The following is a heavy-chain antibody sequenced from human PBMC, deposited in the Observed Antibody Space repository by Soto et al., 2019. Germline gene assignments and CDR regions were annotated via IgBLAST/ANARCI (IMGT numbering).Heavy chain of an antibody. D-gene: IGHD3-9*01. CDR3: TTDIYPQSFVDIYHI. Sequence: EHLVESGGGLVKPGGSLTLSCAASGFTFSNTWLNWVRQAPGKGLEWVGRIKRNADGATTDYAASVTGRFTISRDDSRNTLSLQLNSLKVDDTAVYFCTTDIYPQSFVDIYHIWGQGTRVTVSS. J-gene: IGHJ3*02. V-gene: IGHV3-15*07. CDR2: IKRNADGATT. CDR1: GFTFSNTW.